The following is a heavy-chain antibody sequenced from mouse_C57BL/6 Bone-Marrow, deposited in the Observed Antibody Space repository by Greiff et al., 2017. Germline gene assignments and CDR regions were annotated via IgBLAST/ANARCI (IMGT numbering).Heavy chain of an antibody. V-gene: IGHV1-81*01. J-gene: IGHJ3*01. CDR2: LYPRSGNT. Sequence: QVQLQQSGAELARPGASVKLSCKASGYTFTSYGISWVKQRTGQGLEWIGELYPRSGNTYYNEKFKGKATLTEDKSSSTAYMEIRSLTSEDSAVYFCAREGIYYDYGAWCAYWGQGTLVTVSA. CDR3: AREGIYYDYGAWCAY. D-gene: IGHD2-4*01. CDR1: GYTFTSYG.